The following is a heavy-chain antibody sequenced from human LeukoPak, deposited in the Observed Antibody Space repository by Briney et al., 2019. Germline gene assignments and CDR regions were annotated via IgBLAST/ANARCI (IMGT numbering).Heavy chain of an antibody. CDR2: ISGSGDST. D-gene: IGHD6-19*01. Sequence: GGSLRLSCAASGFTFSSYAMSWVRQVPGKGLEWASGISGSGDSTYYADSVKGRFTISRDNSKDTLYLQMNSLRAEDTAVYYCANGGWYRALNPWGQGTLVTVSS. J-gene: IGHJ5*02. CDR3: ANGGWYRALNP. V-gene: IGHV3-23*01. CDR1: GFTFSSYA.